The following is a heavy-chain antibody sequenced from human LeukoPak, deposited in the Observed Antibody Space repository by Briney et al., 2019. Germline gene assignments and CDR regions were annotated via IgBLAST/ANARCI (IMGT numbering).Heavy chain of an antibody. CDR1: GFTFSSYA. Sequence: GGSLRLSCAASGFTFSSYAMSWVRQAPGKGLEWVSAISGSGGSTYYADSVKGRCTISRDNSKNTLYLQMNSLRAEDTAVYYCANSRPNIWGSFDYWGQGTLVTVSS. CDR2: ISGSGGST. V-gene: IGHV3-23*01. D-gene: IGHD3-16*01. J-gene: IGHJ4*02. CDR3: ANSRPNIWGSFDY.